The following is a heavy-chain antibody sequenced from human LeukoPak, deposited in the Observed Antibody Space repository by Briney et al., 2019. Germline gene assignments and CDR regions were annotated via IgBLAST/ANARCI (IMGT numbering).Heavy chain of an antibody. J-gene: IGHJ5*02. CDR1: GYSFTSYW. Sequence: GESLKISCKGSGYSFTSYWIAWVRQLPGKGLEWMGIIYPGDSDTRYSPSFQGQVTISADKSISTAYLQWSSLKASDTAMYYCARGGPSSRWVVSWFDPWGQGTLVTVSS. CDR2: IYPGDSDT. D-gene: IGHD6-13*01. CDR3: ARGGPSSRWVVSWFDP. V-gene: IGHV5-51*01.